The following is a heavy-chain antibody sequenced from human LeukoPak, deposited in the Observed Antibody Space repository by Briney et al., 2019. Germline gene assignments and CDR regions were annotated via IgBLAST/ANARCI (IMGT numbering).Heavy chain of an antibody. J-gene: IGHJ1*01. CDR2: IGTAGDT. D-gene: IGHD3-22*01. Sequence: GGSLRLSCAASGFTFSSYDMHWVRQATGKGLEWVSAIGTAGDTYYPGSVKGRFTISRENAKNSLYLQMNSLRAGDTAVYYCAREIYDSSGYPSGRIYFQHWGQGTLVTVSS. CDR1: GFTFSSYD. CDR3: AREIYDSSGYPSGRIYFQH. V-gene: IGHV3-13*01.